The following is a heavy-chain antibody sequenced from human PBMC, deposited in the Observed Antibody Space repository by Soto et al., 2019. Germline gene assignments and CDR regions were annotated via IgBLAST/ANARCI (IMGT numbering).Heavy chain of an antibody. J-gene: IGHJ5*02. CDR3: LRQIPQNDDIQSGSKKAFGP. Sequence: SVKVSCKATGFTFSSYFIHWMRQAPGQGLEWMGLSDPRGESTTYAPNFQGRVTLTSDTSTSTVYMELTSLRYEDTAVYYCLRQIPQNDDIQSGSKKAFGPLGQETLVTISS. D-gene: IGHD3-3*01. CDR2: SDPRGEST. CDR1: GFTFSSYF. V-gene: IGHV1-46*01.